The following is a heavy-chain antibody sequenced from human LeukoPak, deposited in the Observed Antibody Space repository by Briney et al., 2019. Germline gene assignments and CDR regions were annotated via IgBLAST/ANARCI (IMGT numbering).Heavy chain of an antibody. CDR1: GYTFTSYD. Sequence: ASVKVSCKASGYTFTSYDINWVRQATGQGLEWMGWMNPNSGNTGYAQKFQGRVTMTRNTSISTAYMELSSLRSEDTAVYYCARLPGAVAGTSFDYWGQGTLATVSS. V-gene: IGHV1-8*01. J-gene: IGHJ4*02. CDR2: MNPNSGNT. D-gene: IGHD6-19*01. CDR3: ARLPGAVAGTSFDY.